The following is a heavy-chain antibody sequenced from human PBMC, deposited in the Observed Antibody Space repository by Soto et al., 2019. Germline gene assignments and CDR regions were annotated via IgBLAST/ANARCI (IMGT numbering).Heavy chain of an antibody. CDR2: IYNIGST. J-gene: IGHJ4*01. CDR3: LGGDSWQLVCY. V-gene: IGHV4-59*01. CDR1: VGSISNNY. Sequence: AETLSLTCAFSVGSISNNYWSCIRHPPGKGLEWIGYIYNIGSTNYNLSLKGRATMSVDTSKNQFSLTLRSVTAADTAVYFCLGGDSWQLVCYW. D-gene: IGHD6-6*01.